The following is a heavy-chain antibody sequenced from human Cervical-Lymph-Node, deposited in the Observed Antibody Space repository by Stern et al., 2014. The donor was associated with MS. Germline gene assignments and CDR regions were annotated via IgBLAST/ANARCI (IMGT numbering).Heavy chain of an antibody. CDR1: GGTFRSYA. Sequence: QVQLVESGAEVRKPGSSVKVSCKASGGTFRSYAISWMRQAPGQGPEWLGGIIPTVVTGNSAQKFQDRVTITADESTSTAYMELSSLASEDTAVYFCATEDYSVNTGYYYFHHWGQGTLVTVSS. CDR3: ATEDYSVNTGYYYFHH. CDR2: IIPTVVTG. J-gene: IGHJ4*02. D-gene: IGHD3-9*01. V-gene: IGHV1-69*01.